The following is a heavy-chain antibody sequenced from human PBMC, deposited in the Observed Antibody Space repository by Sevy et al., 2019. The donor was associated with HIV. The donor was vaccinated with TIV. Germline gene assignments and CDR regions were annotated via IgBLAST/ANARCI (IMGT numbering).Heavy chain of an antibody. J-gene: IGHJ4*02. CDR3: ARDGRGFWSGYSYTFDY. CDR1: GFTFSDYY. D-gene: IGHD3-3*01. V-gene: IGHV3-11*01. Sequence: GGSLRLSCAASGFTFSDYYMSWIRQAPGKGLEWVSYISSSGSTIYQADSVKGRFTISRDNAKNSLYLQMNSLRAEDTAGYYCARDGRGFWSGYSYTFDYWGQGTLVTVSS. CDR2: ISSSGSTI.